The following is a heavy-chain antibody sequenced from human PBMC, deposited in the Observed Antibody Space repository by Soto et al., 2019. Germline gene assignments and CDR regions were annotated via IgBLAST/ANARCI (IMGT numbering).Heavy chain of an antibody. CDR3: ARVEWKYYYMDV. D-gene: IGHD1-1*01. V-gene: IGHV1-18*01. J-gene: IGHJ6*03. CDR1: GYTFASYG. CDR2: ISAYNGNT. Sequence: ASVKVSCKASGYTFASYGISWVRQAPGQGLEWMGWISAYNGNTNYAQKLQGRVTMTTDTSTSTAYMELRSLRSDDTAVYYCARVEWKYYYMDVWGKGTTVTVSS.